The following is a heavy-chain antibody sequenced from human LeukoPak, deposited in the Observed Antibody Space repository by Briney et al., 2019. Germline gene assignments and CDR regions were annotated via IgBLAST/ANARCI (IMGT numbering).Heavy chain of an antibody. CDR2: MNPNSGNT. V-gene: IGHV1-8*01. CDR3: ARGSRYYYDIY. D-gene: IGHD3-22*01. CDR1: GYTFTSYD. Sequence: ASVKVSCXASGYTFTSYDINWVRQATGQGLGWMGWMNPNSGNTGYAQKFQGRVTMTRNTSISTAYMELSSLRSEDTAVYYCARGSRYYYDIYWGQGTLVTVSS. J-gene: IGHJ4*02.